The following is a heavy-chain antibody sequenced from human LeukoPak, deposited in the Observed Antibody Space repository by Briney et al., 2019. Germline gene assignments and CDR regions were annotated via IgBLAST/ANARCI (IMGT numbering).Heavy chain of an antibody. V-gene: IGHV3-11*04. Sequence: GGSLRLPCAASGFTFSDYYMSWIRQAPGKGLEWVSYISSSGSTIYYADSVKGRFTISRDNAKNSLYLQMNSLRAEDTAVYYCAREETVPAAIGFIPGFDYWGQGTLVTVSS. J-gene: IGHJ4*02. CDR2: ISSSGSTI. D-gene: IGHD2-2*01. CDR1: GFTFSDYY. CDR3: AREETVPAAIGFIPGFDY.